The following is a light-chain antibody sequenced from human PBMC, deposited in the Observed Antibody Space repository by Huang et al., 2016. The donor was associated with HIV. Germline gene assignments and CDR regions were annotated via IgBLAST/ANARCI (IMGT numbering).Light chain of an antibody. CDR3: QQRTNWPALT. CDR1: QSVSSF. Sequence: IVLTQSPATLSLSPGERATLSCRASQSVSSFLAWYQQKPGQAPRLLIYDTSNRATGIPARFSGSGSGTDFTLTSSSLEPEDFAVYYCQQRTNWPALTFGGGTKVETK. J-gene: IGKJ4*01. V-gene: IGKV3-11*01. CDR2: DTS.